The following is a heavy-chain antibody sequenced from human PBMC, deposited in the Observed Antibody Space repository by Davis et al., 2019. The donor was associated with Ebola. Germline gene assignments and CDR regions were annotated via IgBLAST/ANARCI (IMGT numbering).Heavy chain of an antibody. CDR1: GDSISGSSHY. V-gene: IGHV4-39*01. D-gene: IGHD6-13*01. J-gene: IGHJ4*02. CDR2: VFYSGST. Sequence: SETLSLTCTVSGDSISGSSHYWAWIRQPPGKGLQWIATVFYSGSTYYNPSLKSRVTISVDTSKNQFSLKLSSVTAADTAVYYCARLEAAAGLDYWGQGTLVTVSS. CDR3: ARLEAAAGLDY.